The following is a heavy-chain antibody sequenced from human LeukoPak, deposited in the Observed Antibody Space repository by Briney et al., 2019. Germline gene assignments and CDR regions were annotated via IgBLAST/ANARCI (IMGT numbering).Heavy chain of an antibody. CDR3: ARGRRPSSGSSNRNWFDP. V-gene: IGHV3-21*04. D-gene: IGHD1-26*01. CDR1: GFTFSSYS. CDR2: ISSSSSYI. J-gene: IGHJ5*02. Sequence: PGGSLRLSCAASGFTFSSYSMNWVRQAPGKGLEWVSSISSSSSYIYYADSVKGRFTISRDNAKNSLYLQMNSLRAEDTAVYYCARGRRPSSGSSNRNWFDPWGQGTLVTVSS.